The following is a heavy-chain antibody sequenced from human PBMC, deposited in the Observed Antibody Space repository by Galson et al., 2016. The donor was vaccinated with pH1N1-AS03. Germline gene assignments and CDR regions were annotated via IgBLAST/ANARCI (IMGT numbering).Heavy chain of an antibody. D-gene: IGHD5-18*01. Sequence: ETLSLTCAVYGGSFRGYYWSWIRQPPGKGLEWIGEINHSGSNDYNPSLKSRVTISVDTSKNQFSLKLSSVTAADTTVYYCARHSVDTAVEPLDYWGQGTLFIVSS. J-gene: IGHJ4*02. CDR2: INHSGSN. V-gene: IGHV4-34*01. CDR1: GGSFRGYY. CDR3: ARHSVDTAVEPLDY.